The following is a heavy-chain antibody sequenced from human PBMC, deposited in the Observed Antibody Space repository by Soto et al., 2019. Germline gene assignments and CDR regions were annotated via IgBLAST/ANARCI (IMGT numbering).Heavy chain of an antibody. CDR1: GFTCSRYE. CDR3: ARDPADGFQFYDIPNGIDV. V-gene: IGHV3-48*03. J-gene: IGHJ6*02. Sequence: GGSLRRSCAPSGFTCSRYEMTWVREGPGKGLERVSFITYSGSTRYYAYSVKGRFTISRDNPKNSLDLQMTSLRAEETVVYYCARDPADGFQFYDIPNGIDVWGQGTTVAVSS. CDR2: ITYSGSTR. D-gene: IGHD3-9*01.